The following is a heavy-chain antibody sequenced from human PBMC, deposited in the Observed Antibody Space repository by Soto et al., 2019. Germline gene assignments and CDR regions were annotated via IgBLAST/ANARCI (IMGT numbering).Heavy chain of an antibody. Sequence: SVKVSCKGFGGSFSDYSFSWVRQAPGQGLQWMGGIIPIFGTPNYAQKFQDRVAFTAHESTNTAYMELSRLTSEDTAVYYCARDRAPHGWSYLDLWGQGTQVTVSS. V-gene: IGHV1-69*13. CDR2: IIPIFGTP. J-gene: IGHJ4*02. D-gene: IGHD2-15*01. CDR1: GGSFSDYS. CDR3: ARDRAPHGWSYLDL.